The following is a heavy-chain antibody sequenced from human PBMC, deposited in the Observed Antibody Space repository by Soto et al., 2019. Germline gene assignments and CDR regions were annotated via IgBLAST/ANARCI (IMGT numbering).Heavy chain of an antibody. CDR2: ISAYNGNT. Sequence: ASVKVSCKASGYTFTSYGISWVRQAPGQGLEWMGWISAYNGNTNYAQKLQGRVTTTTDTSTSTAYMELRSLRSEDTAVYYCATAAYDSSGDLAPEQYYFDYWGQGTLVTVSS. J-gene: IGHJ4*02. CDR1: GYTFTSYG. D-gene: IGHD3-22*01. V-gene: IGHV1-18*01. CDR3: ATAAYDSSGDLAPEQYYFDY.